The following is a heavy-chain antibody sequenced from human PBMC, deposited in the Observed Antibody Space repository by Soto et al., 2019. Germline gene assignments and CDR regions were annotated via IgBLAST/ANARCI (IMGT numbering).Heavy chain of an antibody. CDR1: GGTFSSYA. V-gene: IGHV1-69*13. CDR3: AVGYCSGGSCYKGAHYYYYGMDV. CDR2: IIPIFGTA. D-gene: IGHD2-15*01. Sequence: GASVKVSCKASGGTFSSYAISWVRQAPGQGLEWMGGIIPIFGTANYAQKFQGRVTITADESTSTAYMELSSLRSEDTAVYYCAVGYCSGGSCYKGAHYYYYGMDVWGQGTTVTVSS. J-gene: IGHJ6*02.